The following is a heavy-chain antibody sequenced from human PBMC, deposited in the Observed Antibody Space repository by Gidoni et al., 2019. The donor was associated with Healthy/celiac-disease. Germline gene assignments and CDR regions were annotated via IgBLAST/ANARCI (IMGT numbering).Heavy chain of an antibody. CDR2: IKQDGSEK. Sequence: EVQLVESGGGLVQPGGSLRLSCAASGFTFSSYWMSWVRQAPGKGLEWVANIKQDGSEKYYVDSVKGRFTISRDNAKNSLYLQMNSLRAEDTAVYYCARGTYSSSAHAFDIWGQGTMVTVSS. J-gene: IGHJ3*02. D-gene: IGHD6-6*01. V-gene: IGHV3-7*01. CDR3: ARGTYSSSAHAFDI. CDR1: GFTFSSYW.